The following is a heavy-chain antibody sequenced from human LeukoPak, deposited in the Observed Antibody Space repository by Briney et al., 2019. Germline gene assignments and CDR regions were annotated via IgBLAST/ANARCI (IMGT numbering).Heavy chain of an antibody. CDR2: ISSSGDST. J-gene: IGHJ4*01. Sequence: GGSLRLSCAASGFTFSNYSMGWVRQAPGKGLEWVSSISSSGDSTFYADSVKGRFTISRDTSKNTLSLQMNSLRDEDTAVYYCARVAVGRYDFDYWGRGTLVTVSS. CDR3: ARVAVGRYDFDY. V-gene: IGHV3-23*01. CDR1: GFTFSNYS. D-gene: IGHD1-26*01.